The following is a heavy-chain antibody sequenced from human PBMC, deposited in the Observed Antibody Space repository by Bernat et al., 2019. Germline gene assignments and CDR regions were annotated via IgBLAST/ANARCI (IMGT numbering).Heavy chain of an antibody. CDR3: ARDVDQGGVWGSYLLPLDAFDI. CDR2: ISYDGSNK. CDR1: GFTFSSYG. Sequence: QVQLVESGGGVVQPGRSLRLSCAASGFTFSSYGMHWVRQAPGKGLEWVAVISYDGSNKYYADSVKGRFTISRDNSKNTLYLQMNSLRAEDTAVYYCARDVDQGGVWGSYLLPLDAFDIWGQGTMVTVSS. V-gene: IGHV3-30*03. J-gene: IGHJ3*02. D-gene: IGHD3-16*02.